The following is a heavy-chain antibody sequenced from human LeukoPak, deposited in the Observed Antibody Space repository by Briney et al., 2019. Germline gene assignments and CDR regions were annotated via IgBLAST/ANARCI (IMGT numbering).Heavy chain of an antibody. Sequence: ASVKVSCKASGYTLNNYDFNWVRQATGQGLEWMGWMNPNSGNTAYAQKFQGRVTMTRDTSISTAYMELSSLRSEDTAVYYCATRPGIAAAGTMDVWGRGTTVTVSS. CDR2: MNPNSGNT. D-gene: IGHD6-13*01. CDR1: GYTLNNYD. CDR3: ATRPGIAAAGTMDV. V-gene: IGHV1-8*01. J-gene: IGHJ6*02.